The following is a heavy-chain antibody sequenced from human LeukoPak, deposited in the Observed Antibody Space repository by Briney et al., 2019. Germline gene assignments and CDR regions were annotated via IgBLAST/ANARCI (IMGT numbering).Heavy chain of an antibody. V-gene: IGHV1-2*02. D-gene: IGHD4-23*01. CDR2: INPNTGGT. Sequence: ASMKVSCKTSGYAFTDYFMHWVRQAPGQGLEWMGWINPNTGGTNHAQKFRGRVTMTRDTSFNTAHMELTRLTSDDSPVYYCAIEMTYGGYRNFDYWGRGTLVTVSS. J-gene: IGHJ4*02. CDR3: AIEMTYGGYRNFDY. CDR1: GYAFTDYF.